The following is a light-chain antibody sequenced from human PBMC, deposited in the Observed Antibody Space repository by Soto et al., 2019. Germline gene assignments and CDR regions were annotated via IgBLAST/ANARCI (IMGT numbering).Light chain of an antibody. CDR2: WAS. CDR3: HQYINAPWT. CDR1: QSVLYSSNNNNY. V-gene: IGKV4-1*01. J-gene: IGKJ1*01. Sequence: DFVMTQSPDSLAVSLGERATINCKSSQSVLYSSNNNNYLSWYQQKPGQPPKLLIYWASTRESGVPDRFSGSGSGTDFTLTISSLQAEDVAVYSCHQYINAPWTFGQGTKVEIK.